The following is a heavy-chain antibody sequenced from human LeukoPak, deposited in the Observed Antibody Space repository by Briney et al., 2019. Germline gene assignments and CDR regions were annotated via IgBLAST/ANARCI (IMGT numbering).Heavy chain of an antibody. CDR3: ARASRPSQDIVVVPAAIDWFDP. V-gene: IGHV4-30-2*01. J-gene: IGHJ5*02. CDR1: GGSISSSSYY. D-gene: IGHD2-2*01. Sequence: SETLSLTCTVSGGSISSSSYYWSWIRQPPGKGLEWIGYIYHSGSTYYNPFLKSRVTISVDRSKNQFSLKLSSVTAADTAVYYRARASRPSQDIVVVPAAIDWFDPWGQGTLVTVSS. CDR2: IYHSGST.